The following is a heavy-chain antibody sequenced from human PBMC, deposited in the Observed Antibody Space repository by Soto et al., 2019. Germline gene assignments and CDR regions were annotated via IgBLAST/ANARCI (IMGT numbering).Heavy chain of an antibody. CDR2: ISGSGGST. CDR1: GFTFSSYA. D-gene: IGHD2-2*01. Sequence: EVQLLESGGGLVQPGGSLRLSCAASGFTFSSYAMSWVRQAPGKGLEWVSAISGSGGSTYYADSVKGRFTISRDNSKNTLYLQMNSLGAEETAVYYCAKSTRIVVVPATNWFDPWGQGTLVTVSS. V-gene: IGHV3-23*01. J-gene: IGHJ5*02. CDR3: AKSTRIVVVPATNWFDP.